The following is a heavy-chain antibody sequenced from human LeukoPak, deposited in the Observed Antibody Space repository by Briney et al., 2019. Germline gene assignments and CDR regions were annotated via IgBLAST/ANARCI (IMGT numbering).Heavy chain of an antibody. Sequence: ASVKVSCKASGYTFTRYSISWVRQAPGQGLEWMGWISVNNGNTKYAQNLQGRVTMTEDTSTDTAYMELSSLRSEDTAVYYCATLDPERDYYDSSGYLDYWGQGTLVTVSS. D-gene: IGHD3-22*01. J-gene: IGHJ4*02. V-gene: IGHV1-18*01. CDR3: ATLDPERDYYDSSGYLDY. CDR1: GYTFTRYS. CDR2: ISVNNGNT.